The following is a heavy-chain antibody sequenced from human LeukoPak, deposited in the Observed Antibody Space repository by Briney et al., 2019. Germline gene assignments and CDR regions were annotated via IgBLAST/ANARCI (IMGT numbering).Heavy chain of an antibody. V-gene: IGHV1-69*01. J-gene: IGHJ6*02. CDR2: IIPIFGTA. Sequence: SVKLSCKASGGTFSSYAISWVRQAPGQGLEWMGAIIPIFGTANYAQTVQGRVTITADESTSTAYMELSSLRSEDAAVYYCARDPEQWLILSAYYGMGVWGQGTLVTVSS. D-gene: IGHD6-19*01. CDR1: GGTFSSYA. CDR3: ARDPEQWLILSAYYGMGV.